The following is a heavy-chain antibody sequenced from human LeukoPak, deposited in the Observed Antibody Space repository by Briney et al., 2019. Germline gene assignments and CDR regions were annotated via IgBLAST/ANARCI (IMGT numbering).Heavy chain of an antibody. CDR2: LYSDGNT. Sequence: PGGSLRLSCAASGFTYSHYGMHWVRQAPGKGLEWVSVLYSDGNTKYADSVQGRFTISRDNSKNTLYLEMNSLSPDDTAVYYCARGVEPLAANTLAYWGQGTLVTVSS. CDR3: ARGVEPLAANTLAY. V-gene: IGHV3-53*01. CDR1: GFTYSHYG. D-gene: IGHD1-14*01. J-gene: IGHJ4*02.